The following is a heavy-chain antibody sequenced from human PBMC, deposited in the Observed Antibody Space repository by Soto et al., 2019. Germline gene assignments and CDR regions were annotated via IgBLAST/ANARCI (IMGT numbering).Heavy chain of an antibody. V-gene: IGHV1-24*01. CDR1: GYTLTELS. J-gene: IGHJ3*02. D-gene: IGHD6-13*01. Sequence: GASVKFSCKVSGYTLTELSMHWVRQALGKGLEWMGGFDPEDGETIYAQKFQGRVTMTEDISTDTAYMELSSLRSEDTAVYYCATDRSSSWRNAFDIWGQGTMVTVSS. CDR3: ATDRSSSWRNAFDI. CDR2: FDPEDGET.